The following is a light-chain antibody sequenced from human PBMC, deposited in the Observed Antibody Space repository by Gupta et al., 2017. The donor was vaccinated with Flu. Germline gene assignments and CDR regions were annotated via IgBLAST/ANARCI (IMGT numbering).Light chain of an antibody. CDR3: RQRIYLHRMYT. J-gene: IGKJ2*01. CDR2: EVS. Sequence: DIVMTQTPLSLSVTPGQPASISCKSSQSLLHSDGKTYLYWYLQKPGQPPQLLIYEVSNRCSGVTERCSGRGDGTDCTLKISRGEAEDVGVYYCRQRIYLHRMYTFGQGTKLEIK. CDR1: QSLLHSDGKTY. V-gene: IGKV2D-29*01.